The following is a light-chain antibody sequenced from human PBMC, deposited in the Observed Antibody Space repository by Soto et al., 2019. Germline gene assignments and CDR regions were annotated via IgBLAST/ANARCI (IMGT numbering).Light chain of an antibody. CDR2: EVT. Sequence: QSVLTQPPSASGSPGQSVTISCIVTSSDVGAYNYVSWYQQHAGKAPKLVIYEVTKRPSGVPDRFSGSKSANTASLTVSGLHAEDEADYYCSSFASSNTWVFGGGTKLTVL. CDR1: SSDVGAYNY. J-gene: IGLJ3*02. CDR3: SSFASSNTWV. V-gene: IGLV2-8*01.